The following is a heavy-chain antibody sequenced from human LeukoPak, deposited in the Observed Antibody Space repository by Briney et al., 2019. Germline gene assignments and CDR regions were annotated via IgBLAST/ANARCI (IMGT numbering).Heavy chain of an antibody. CDR1: GYTXTGHY. Sequence: GASVKVSCKASGYTXTGHYMHWVRQAPGQGLEWMGWINPNSGGTKYAQKFQGRVTLTRDTSISTAYMELSRLRCDDTAVYYCAKDRSTVTGGHSFDYWGQGTLVTVSS. D-gene: IGHD4-17*01. V-gene: IGHV1-2*02. CDR2: INPNSGGT. J-gene: IGHJ4*02. CDR3: AKDRSTVTGGHSFDY.